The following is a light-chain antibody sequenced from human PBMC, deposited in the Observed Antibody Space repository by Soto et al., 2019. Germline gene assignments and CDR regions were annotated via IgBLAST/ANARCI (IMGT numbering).Light chain of an antibody. Sequence: QSALTQPASGSGSPGQSIAISCTGTTSDVGDYKSVAWYQQHPGKAPKLIITDVTTRPSGVSSRFSGSKSGNTASLTISGLQAEDEADYYCSSYTTSTTLVEFGGGTKLTVL. CDR1: TSDVGDYKS. V-gene: IGLV2-14*03. J-gene: IGLJ2*01. CDR3: SSYTTSTTLVE. CDR2: DVT.